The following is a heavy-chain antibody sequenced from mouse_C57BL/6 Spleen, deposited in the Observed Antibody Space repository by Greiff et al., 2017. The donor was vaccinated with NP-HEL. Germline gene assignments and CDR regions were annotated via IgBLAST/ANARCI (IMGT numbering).Heavy chain of an antibody. D-gene: IGHD1-1*01. J-gene: IGHJ4*01. CDR3: ARDTTGLMDY. CDR1: GFTFSDYG. V-gene: IGHV5-17*01. Sequence: EVKLVDSGGGLVKPGGSLKLSCAASGFTFSDYGMHWVRQAPEKGLEWVAYISSGSSTIYYADTVKGRFTISRDNAKNTLFLQMTSLRSEDTAMYYCARDTTGLMDYWGQGTSVTVSS. CDR2: ISSGSSTI.